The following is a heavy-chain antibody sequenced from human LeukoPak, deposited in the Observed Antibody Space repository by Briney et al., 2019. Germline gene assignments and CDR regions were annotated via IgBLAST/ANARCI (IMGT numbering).Heavy chain of an antibody. D-gene: IGHD6-19*01. V-gene: IGHV3-33*06. CDR2: IWFDGSNK. Sequence: PGRSLRLSCAASGFTFSTYGMHWVRQAPGKGLEWVAVIWFDGSNKYYADSVKGRFTISRDNSNNTLYLQMKSLRAEDTAVYYCAKGGSGWYLYLDYWGQGTLVTVSS. CDR1: GFTFSTYG. J-gene: IGHJ4*02. CDR3: AKGGSGWYLYLDY.